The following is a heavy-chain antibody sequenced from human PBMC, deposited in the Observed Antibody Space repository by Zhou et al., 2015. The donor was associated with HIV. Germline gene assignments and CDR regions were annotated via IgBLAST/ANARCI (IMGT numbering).Heavy chain of an antibody. V-gene: IGHV1-69*02. D-gene: IGHD6-19*01. CDR3: APSIAVAGTLTGVDY. CDR2: IIPILGIA. Sequence: QVQLVQSGAEVKKPGSSVKVSCKASGGTFSSYTISWVRQAPGQGLEWMGRIIPILGIANYAQKFQGRVTITADKSTSTAYMELSSLRSEDTAVYYCAPSIAVAGTLTGVDYWGQGTLVTVSS. J-gene: IGHJ4*02. CDR1: GGTFSSYT.